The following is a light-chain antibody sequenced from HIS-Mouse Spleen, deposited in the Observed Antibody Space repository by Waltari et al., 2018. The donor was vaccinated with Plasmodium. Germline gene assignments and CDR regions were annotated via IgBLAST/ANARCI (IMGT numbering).Light chain of an antibody. V-gene: IGLV2-8*01. CDR3: SSYAGSNNLV. Sequence: QSALTQPPSASGSPGQSVTISCTGTSSDVGGYNYVSCYQQHPGKAPKLMIYEVSKRPSGVPHGFSGSKSGNTASLTVSGLQAEDEADYYCSSYAGSNNLVFGGGTKLTVL. J-gene: IGLJ2*01. CDR2: EVS. CDR1: SSDVGGYNY.